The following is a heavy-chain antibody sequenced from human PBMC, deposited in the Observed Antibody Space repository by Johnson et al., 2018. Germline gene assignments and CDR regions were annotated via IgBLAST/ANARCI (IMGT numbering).Heavy chain of an antibody. CDR1: GYSFTSYW. V-gene: IGHV5-51*01. J-gene: IGHJ3*02. CDR2: IYPGDSDT. D-gene: IGHD2-2*01. Sequence: VQLVESGAEVKKXGESXKIXCKGSGYSFTSYWIGWVRQMPGKGLEWMGIIYPGDSDTRYSPSFQGQVTISADKSISTAYLQWSSLKASDTAMYYCARPAVSGVVEEAFDIWGQGTMVTVSS. CDR3: ARPAVSGVVEEAFDI.